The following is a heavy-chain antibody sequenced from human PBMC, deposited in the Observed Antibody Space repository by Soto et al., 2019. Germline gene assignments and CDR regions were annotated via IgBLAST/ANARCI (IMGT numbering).Heavy chain of an antibody. Sequence: QVQLQESGPGLVKPSETLSLTCTVSGGSVSSGSYYWSWIRQPPGKGLEWIRYIYYSGSTNYNPSLKSRVTISVDTSKNQFSLKLSSVTAADTAVYYCARESGWFDPWGQGTLVTVSS. CDR2: IYYSGST. V-gene: IGHV4-61*01. D-gene: IGHD3-10*01. J-gene: IGHJ5*02. CDR1: GGSVSSGSYY. CDR3: ARESGWFDP.